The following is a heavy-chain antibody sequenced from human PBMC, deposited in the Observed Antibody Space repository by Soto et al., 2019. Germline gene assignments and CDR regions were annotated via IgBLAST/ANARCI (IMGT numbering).Heavy chain of an antibody. CDR1: GGTFSSYS. CDR3: ATDGDTAMATDY. V-gene: IGHV1-69*13. Sequence: SVKVSCKASGGTFSSYSISWVRQAPGQGLEWMGWIIPIFGTANYAQKCQGRVTITADESTSTAYMELSSLRSEDTAVYYCATDGDTAMATDYWGQGTLVTVSS. CDR2: IIPIFGTA. J-gene: IGHJ4*02. D-gene: IGHD5-18*01.